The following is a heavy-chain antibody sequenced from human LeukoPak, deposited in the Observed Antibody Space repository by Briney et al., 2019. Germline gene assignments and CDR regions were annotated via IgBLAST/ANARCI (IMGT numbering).Heavy chain of an antibody. Sequence: SGTLSLTCTVSGGSISSSSYYWGWIRQPPGKGLEWIGSIYYSGSTYYNPSLKSRVTISVDTSKNQFSLKLSSVTAADTAVYYCARDLNRGIVVVPAAIRGGWFDPWGQGTLVTVSS. D-gene: IGHD2-2*01. V-gene: IGHV4-39*07. CDR2: IYYSGST. CDR3: ARDLNRGIVVVPAAIRGGWFDP. CDR1: GGSISSSSYY. J-gene: IGHJ5*02.